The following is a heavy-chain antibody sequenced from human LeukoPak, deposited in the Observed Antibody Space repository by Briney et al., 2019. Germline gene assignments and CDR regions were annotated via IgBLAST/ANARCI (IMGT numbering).Heavy chain of an antibody. CDR2: IWYDGSNK. J-gene: IGHJ4*02. CDR1: GFTFSYYG. CDR3: ARDKKYGGVDTAYGWYFDY. Sequence: PGGSLRLSCAASGFTFSYYGIHWVRQAPGKGLEWVAVIWYDGSNKYYADSVKGRFTISRDNSKNTLYLQMNSLRAEDTAVYYCARDKKYGGVDTAYGWYFDYWGQGTLVTVSS. D-gene: IGHD5-18*01. V-gene: IGHV3-33*08.